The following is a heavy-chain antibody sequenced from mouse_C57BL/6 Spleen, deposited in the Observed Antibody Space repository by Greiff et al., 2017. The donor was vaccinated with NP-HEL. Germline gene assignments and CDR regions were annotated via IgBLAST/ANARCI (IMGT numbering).Heavy chain of an antibody. J-gene: IGHJ1*03. Sequence: QVQLQQPGAELVKPGASVKMSCKASGYTFTSYWITWVKQRPGQGLEWIGDIYPGSGSTNYNEKFKSKATLTVDTSSSTAYMQLSSLTSEDSAVYYCARSEDYYGSYWYFDVWGTGTTVTVSS. V-gene: IGHV1-55*01. D-gene: IGHD1-1*01. CDR2: IYPGSGST. CDR3: ARSEDYYGSYWYFDV. CDR1: GYTFTSYW.